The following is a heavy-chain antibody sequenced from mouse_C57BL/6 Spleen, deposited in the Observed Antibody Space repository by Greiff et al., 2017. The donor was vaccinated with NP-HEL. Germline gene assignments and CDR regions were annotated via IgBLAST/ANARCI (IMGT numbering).Heavy chain of an antibody. CDR2: ILPGSGRK. J-gene: IGHJ1*03. V-gene: IGHV1-9*01. CDR3: ACRCYGSSYWYFDV. Sequence: QVQLQQSGAELMTPGASVKLSCKATGYTFPGYWIEWVKQRPGHGPEWIGEILPGSGRKNDKEKLKGKATRTAVKQETTAYMQPSSPKTKELAIYYCACRCYGSSYWYFDVWGTGTTVTVAS. CDR1: GYTFPGYW. D-gene: IGHD1-1*01.